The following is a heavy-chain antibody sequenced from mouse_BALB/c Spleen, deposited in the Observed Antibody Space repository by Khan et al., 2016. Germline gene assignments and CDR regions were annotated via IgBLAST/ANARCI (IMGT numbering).Heavy chain of an antibody. CDR3: ARETARATFDC. CDR2: IWAGGST. V-gene: IGHV2-9*02. Sequence: QMQLEESGPGLVAPSQSLSITCTVSGFSLTSYGVHWVRQPPGKGLEWLGVIWAGGSTNYNSAPMSRLIISKDNSKSQVFLKMNSLQTDDTAMYYCARETARATFDCWGQGTTLTVSS. D-gene: IGHD3-2*01. J-gene: IGHJ2*01. CDR1: GFSLTSYG.